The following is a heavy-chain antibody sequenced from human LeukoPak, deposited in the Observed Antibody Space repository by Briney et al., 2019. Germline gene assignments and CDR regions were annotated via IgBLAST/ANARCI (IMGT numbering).Heavy chain of an antibody. CDR3: ARDLEYCGGDCYSRYYYYYGVDV. CDR1: GGTFSSYA. Sequence: GSSVNVSCKASGGTFSSYAISWVRQAPGQGLEWMGGIIPIFGTANYAQKFQGRVTMTRDTSTSTVYMELSSLRSEDTAVYYCARDLEYCGGDCYSRYYYYYGVDVWGQGTTVTVSS. J-gene: IGHJ6*02. CDR2: IIPIFGTA. D-gene: IGHD2-21*02. V-gene: IGHV1-69*05.